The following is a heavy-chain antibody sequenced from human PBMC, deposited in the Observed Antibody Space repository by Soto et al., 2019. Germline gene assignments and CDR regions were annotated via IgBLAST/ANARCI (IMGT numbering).Heavy chain of an antibody. CDR2: IYYSGST. V-gene: IGHV4-39*01. CDR3: ARNRRSVTTSPYSFDY. J-gene: IGHJ4*02. D-gene: IGHD4-17*01. Sequence: ASETLSLTCTVSGGYISISSFYWGCIRQPPGKGLEWIGTIYYSGSTYYNPSLKSRVTISVDTSKNQFSLKLSSVTAADTAVYYCARNRRSVTTSPYSFDYWGQGTLVTVSS. CDR1: GGYISISSFY.